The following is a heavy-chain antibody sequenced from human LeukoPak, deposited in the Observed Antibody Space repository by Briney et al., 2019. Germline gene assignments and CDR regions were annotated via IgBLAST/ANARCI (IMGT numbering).Heavy chain of an antibody. J-gene: IGHJ5*02. CDR3: AKDRYGSGNNWLDP. Sequence: PGGSLRLSCRASGFSFSSYAMHWVRQAPGKGLEWLAFILHDGSKIYHADSINGRFTISRDNSNNTLFLQMSSLRTEDTGVYYCAKDRYGSGNNWLDPWGQGTLVTVSS. CDR2: ILHDGSKI. CDR1: GFSFSSYA. V-gene: IGHV3-30*18. D-gene: IGHD3-10*01.